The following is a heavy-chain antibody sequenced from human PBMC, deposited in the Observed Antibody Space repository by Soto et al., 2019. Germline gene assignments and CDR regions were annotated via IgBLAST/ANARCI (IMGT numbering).Heavy chain of an antibody. V-gene: IGHV5-51*01. D-gene: IGHD3-16*02. Sequence: PGESLKISCKASGYNFLKYWVAWVRQVPGKGLEWVGNIYPGDSDTRYSPSFQGHVTISADKSITTAYLQWNSLEASDAGMYFCARPIEGSFGMDVWGRGTTVTVSS. CDR3: ARPIEGSFGMDV. CDR1: GYNFLKYW. J-gene: IGHJ6*02. CDR2: IYPGDSDT.